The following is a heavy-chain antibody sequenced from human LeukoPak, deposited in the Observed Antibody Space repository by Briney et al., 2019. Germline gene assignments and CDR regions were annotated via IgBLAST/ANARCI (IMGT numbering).Heavy chain of an antibody. CDR2: ISQSGST. J-gene: IGHJ4*02. V-gene: IGHV4-39*07. Sequence: PSETLSLTCTVSGGSISSSSYYWGWIRQPPGKGLEWIGYISQSGSTSYNPSLKSRVTISLDRSKNHFSLTLNSVTAADTAIYYCAREGSGSYFDSWGQGTLVTVSS. D-gene: IGHD3-22*01. CDR1: GGSISSSSYY. CDR3: AREGSGSYFDS.